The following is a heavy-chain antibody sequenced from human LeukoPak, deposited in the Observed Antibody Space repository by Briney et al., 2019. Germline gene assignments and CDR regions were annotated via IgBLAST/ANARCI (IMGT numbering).Heavy chain of an antibody. Sequence: PSETLSLTCTVSGYSISSGYYWGWIRQPPGKGLEWIGSIYHSGSTYYNPSLKSRVTISVDTSKNQFSLKLSSVTAADTAVYYCASGRESDTFDIWGQRTMVTVSS. CDR2: IYHSGST. V-gene: IGHV4-38-2*02. CDR1: GYSISSGYY. CDR3: ASGRESDTFDI. D-gene: IGHD2-15*01. J-gene: IGHJ3*02.